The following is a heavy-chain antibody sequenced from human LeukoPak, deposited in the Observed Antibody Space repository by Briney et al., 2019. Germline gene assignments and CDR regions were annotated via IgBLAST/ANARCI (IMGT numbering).Heavy chain of an antibody. V-gene: IGHV7-4-1*02. CDR1: GYTFTSYA. D-gene: IGHD1-26*01. CDR2: INTNTGNP. J-gene: IGHJ5*02. Sequence: ASMKVSCKASGYTFTSYAMNWVRQAPGQGLEWMGWINTNTGNPTYAQGFTGRFVFSLDTSVSTAYLQISSLKAEDTAVYYCATSGSYSWGSWFDPWGQGTLVTVSS. CDR3: ATSGSYSWGSWFDP.